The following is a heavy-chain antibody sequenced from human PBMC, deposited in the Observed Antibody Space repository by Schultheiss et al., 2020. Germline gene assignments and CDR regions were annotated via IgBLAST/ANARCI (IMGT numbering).Heavy chain of an antibody. CDR1: GFTFSSYG. Sequence: SLRLSCAASGFTFSSYGMHWVRQAPGKGLEWVAVIWYDGSNKYYADSVKGRFTISRDNSQNTLYLQMNSLTAEDAAVYYCARDRRTTSLVDFWGQGTLVTVSS. CDR3: ARDRRTTSLVDF. D-gene: IGHD2-2*01. CDR2: IWYDGSNK. V-gene: IGHV3-33*01. J-gene: IGHJ4*02.